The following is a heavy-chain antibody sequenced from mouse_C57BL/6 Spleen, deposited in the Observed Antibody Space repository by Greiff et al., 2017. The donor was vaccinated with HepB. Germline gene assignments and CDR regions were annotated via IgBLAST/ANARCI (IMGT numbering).Heavy chain of an antibody. D-gene: IGHD3-2*02. V-gene: IGHV5-4*01. Sequence: EVQGVESGGGLVKPGGSLKLSCAASGFTFSSYAMSWVRQTPEKRLEWVATISDGGSYTYYPDNVKGRFTISRDNAKNNLYLQMSHLKSEDTAMYYCARDQGRAMDYWGQGTSVTVSS. CDR1: GFTFSSYA. CDR3: ARDQGRAMDY. CDR2: ISDGGSYT. J-gene: IGHJ4*01.